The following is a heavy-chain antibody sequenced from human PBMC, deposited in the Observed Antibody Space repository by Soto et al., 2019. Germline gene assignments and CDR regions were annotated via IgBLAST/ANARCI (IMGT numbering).Heavy chain of an antibody. Sequence: QVQLVQSGAEVKKPGSSVKVSCKASGVTFSSYAISWVRQAPGQGLEWMGGIIAIFGTANYAQKFQGRVMITADESTSTADMELSRLRSEDTAVYYCASYDFWSGYSGHAQYYFDYWGQGTLVTVSS. CDR2: IIAIFGTA. CDR1: GVTFSSYA. V-gene: IGHV1-69*01. J-gene: IGHJ4*02. CDR3: ASYDFWSGYSGHAQYYFDY. D-gene: IGHD3-3*01.